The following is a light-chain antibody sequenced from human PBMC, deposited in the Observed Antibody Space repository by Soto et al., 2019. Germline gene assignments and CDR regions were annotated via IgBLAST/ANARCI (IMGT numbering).Light chain of an antibody. J-gene: IGLJ3*02. CDR1: SSNVGSDI. Sequence: QSVLTQPPSASGTPGQRVTISCSGSSSNVGSDIVNWYRQLPGTAPELLIYSDNQRPSGVPDRFSGSKSGTSASLAISGLQSDDEADYYCAAWDGSLNGWVLGGGTKLTVL. CDR3: AAWDGSLNGWV. CDR2: SDN. V-gene: IGLV1-44*01.